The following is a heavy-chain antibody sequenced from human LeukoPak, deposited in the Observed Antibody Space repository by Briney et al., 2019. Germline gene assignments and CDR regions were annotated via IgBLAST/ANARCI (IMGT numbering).Heavy chain of an antibody. J-gene: IGHJ6*03. CDR2: ISSSGSTI. V-gene: IGHV3-11*04. CDR3: ARNGLWFGELVYYYYYMDV. CDR1: GFTFSDYY. Sequence: PGGSLRLSCAASGFTFSDYYMSWIRQAPGKGLEWVSYISSSGSTIYYADSVKGRFTISRDNAKNSLYLQMNSLRAEDTAAYYCARNGLWFGELVYYYYYMDVWGKGTTVTVSS. D-gene: IGHD3-10*01.